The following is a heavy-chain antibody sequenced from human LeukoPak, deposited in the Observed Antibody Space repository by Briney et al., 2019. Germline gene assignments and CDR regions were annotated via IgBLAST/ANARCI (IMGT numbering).Heavy chain of an antibody. CDR2: ISGSGGST. D-gene: IGHD4-17*01. V-gene: IGHV3-23*01. J-gene: IGHJ6*02. Sequence: PGGSLRLSCAASGFTFSSYAMSWVRQAPGKGLEWVSAISGSGGSTYYADSVKGRFTISRDNSKNTLYLQMNSLRAEDTAVYYCAKACLASTVTSPASYYYYGMDVWGQGTTVTVSS. CDR1: GFTFSSYA. CDR3: AKACLASTVTSPASYYYYGMDV.